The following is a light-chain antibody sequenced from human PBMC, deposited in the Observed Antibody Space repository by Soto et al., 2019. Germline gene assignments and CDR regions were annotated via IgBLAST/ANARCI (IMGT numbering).Light chain of an antibody. CDR2: LAS. Sequence: DIQMTQFPSTLSASVGDQVTITRRASQNIQSFLAWYQQKPGKAPKLLIYLASRLEGGVPSRFSGSGSGTEFTLTINSLQPDDFAIYFCQQYNSHSYYSFGQGTKLEVK. V-gene: IGKV1-5*03. J-gene: IGKJ2*03. CDR1: QNIQSF. CDR3: QQYNSHSYYS.